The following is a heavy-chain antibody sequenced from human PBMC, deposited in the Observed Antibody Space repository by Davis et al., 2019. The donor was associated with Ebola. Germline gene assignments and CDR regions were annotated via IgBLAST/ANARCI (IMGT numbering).Heavy chain of an antibody. V-gene: IGHV3-66*02. CDR2: IYSVGTT. CDR3: AKEKRASRGAFDF. Sequence: GSLRLSCAASGITVSSNYMSWVRQAPGKGLEWVSLIYSVGTTYYADSVKGRFTVSRVNSNNTLFLHMNRLSTEDTAFYYCAKEKRASRGAFDFWGQGTLVTVSS. D-gene: IGHD1-26*01. J-gene: IGHJ4*02. CDR1: GITVSSNY.